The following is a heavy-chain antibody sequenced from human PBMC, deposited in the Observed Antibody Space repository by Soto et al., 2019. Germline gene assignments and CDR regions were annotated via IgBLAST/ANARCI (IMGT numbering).Heavy chain of an antibody. Sequence: SENVSSKTSEYTFTSYEINWVRQASGQEIERNGWINPNSGNTVYAQKFQGRVTMTRDTSIRTAYFKLDSQKSKHTAAYNCARKIPDTGGFDNWGQGILVTVSS. CDR2: INPNSGNT. CDR1: EYTFTSYE. J-gene: IGHJ4*02. D-gene: IGHD2-8*02. CDR3: ARKIPDTGGFDN. V-gene: IGHV1-8*01.